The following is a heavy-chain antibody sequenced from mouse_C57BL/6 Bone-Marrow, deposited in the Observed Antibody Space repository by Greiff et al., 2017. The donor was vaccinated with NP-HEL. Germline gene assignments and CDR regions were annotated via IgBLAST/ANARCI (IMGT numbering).Heavy chain of an antibody. D-gene: IGHD2-1*01. J-gene: IGHJ4*01. CDR3: ARQRGKRGAMDY. CDR2: ISGGGGNT. CDR1: GFTFSSYT. Sequence: EVKVVESGGGLVKPGGSLKLSCAASGFTFSSYTMSWVRQTPEKRLEWVATISGGGGNTYYPDSVKGRFTISRDNAKNTLYLQMSSLRSEDTALYYCARQRGKRGAMDYWGQGTSVTVSS. V-gene: IGHV5-9*01.